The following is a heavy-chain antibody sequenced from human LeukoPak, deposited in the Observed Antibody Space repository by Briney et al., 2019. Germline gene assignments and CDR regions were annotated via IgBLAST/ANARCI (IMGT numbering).Heavy chain of an antibody. V-gene: IGHV1-8*01. D-gene: IGHD6-19*01. CDR2: MNPNSGNT. Sequence: ASVKASCKASGYTFTSYDINWVRQATGQGLEWMGWMNPNSGNTGYAQKFQGRVTMTRNTSISTAYMELSSLRSEDTAVYYCARAPMYSSGWYWWFDPWGQGTLVTVSS. CDR3: ARAPMYSSGWYWWFDP. J-gene: IGHJ5*02. CDR1: GYTFTSYD.